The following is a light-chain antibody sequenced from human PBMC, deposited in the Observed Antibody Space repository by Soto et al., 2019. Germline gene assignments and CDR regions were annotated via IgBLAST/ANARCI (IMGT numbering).Light chain of an antibody. CDR2: VGTGGIVG. Sequence: QSVLTQPPSASASLGASVTLTCTLSSGYSNYKVDWYQQRPGKGPRFVMRVGTGGIVGSKGDGIPDRFSVLGSGLNRFLIIKNIQEEDESDYHCGADHGSGSKFVVVFGGGTKVTVL. CDR1: SGYSNYK. J-gene: IGLJ2*01. V-gene: IGLV9-49*01. CDR3: GADHGSGSKFVVV.